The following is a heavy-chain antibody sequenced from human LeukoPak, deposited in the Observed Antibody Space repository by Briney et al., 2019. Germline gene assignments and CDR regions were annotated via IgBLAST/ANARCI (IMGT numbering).Heavy chain of an antibody. Sequence: SETLSLTCTVSGGSISSYYWSWIRQPPGKGLEWIGYIYYSGSTNYNPSFKSRVTISVDTSKNQFSLKLSSVTAADTAVYYCARGGGDYYDSSGKIDYWGQGTLVTVSS. CDR1: GGSISSYY. CDR2: IYYSGST. D-gene: IGHD3-22*01. CDR3: ARGGGDYYDSSGKIDY. J-gene: IGHJ4*02. V-gene: IGHV4-59*01.